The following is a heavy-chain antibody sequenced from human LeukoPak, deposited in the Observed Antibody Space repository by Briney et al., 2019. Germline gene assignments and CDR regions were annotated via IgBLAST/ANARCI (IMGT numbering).Heavy chain of an antibody. CDR2: ISASGGST. J-gene: IGHJ4*02. Sequence: GGSLRLSCAASGFTFSSYSMNWVRQAPGKGLEWVSIISASGGSTYYADSVKGRFTISRDNSRDTLYLQMDTLRAEDTAIYYCAKSRSNDYWGQGTLVTVSS. CDR3: AKSRSNDY. CDR1: GFTFSSYS. V-gene: IGHV3-23*01.